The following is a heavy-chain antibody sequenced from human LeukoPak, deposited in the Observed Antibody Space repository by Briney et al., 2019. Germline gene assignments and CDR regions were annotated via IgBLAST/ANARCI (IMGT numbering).Heavy chain of an antibody. CDR2: ISAGGGT. J-gene: IGHJ5*01. CDR1: GFTFSSDV. Sequence: PGGSLRLSCAASGFTFSSDVMTWVRQAPGKGLEWVSGISAGGGTFYADSVKGRFTVFRDNSKNTLYLQMDSLRAEDTAVYYCANGGYSREERFDSWGQGTLVTVSS. V-gene: IGHV3-23*01. D-gene: IGHD6-13*01. CDR3: ANGGYSREERFDS.